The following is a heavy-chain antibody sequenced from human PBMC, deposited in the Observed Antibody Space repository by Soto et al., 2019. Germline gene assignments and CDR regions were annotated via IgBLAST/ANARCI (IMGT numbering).Heavy chain of an antibody. CDR2: IWYDGSNK. J-gene: IGHJ5*02. CDR3: ARDAMDIVVVPAASNWFDP. D-gene: IGHD2-2*03. CDR1: GFTFSSYG. V-gene: IGHV3-33*01. Sequence: GGSLRLSCAASGFTFSSYGMHWVRQAPGKGLEWVAVIWYDGSNKYYADSVKGRFTISRDNSKNTRYLQMNSLRAEDTAVYYCARDAMDIVVVPAASNWFDPWGQGTLVTVSS.